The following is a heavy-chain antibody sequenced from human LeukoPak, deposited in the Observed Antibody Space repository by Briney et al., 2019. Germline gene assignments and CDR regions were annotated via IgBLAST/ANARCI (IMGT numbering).Heavy chain of an antibody. Sequence: ASVKVSCKASGYTFTSYYMHWVRQAPGQGLEWMGIINPSGGSTSYAQKFQGRVTMTRNTSISTAYMELSSLRSEDTAVYYCARVITMIRGVIQGWFDPWGQGTLVTVSS. CDR3: ARVITMIRGVIQGWFDP. V-gene: IGHV1-46*01. D-gene: IGHD3-10*01. CDR2: INPSGGST. CDR1: GYTFTSYY. J-gene: IGHJ5*02.